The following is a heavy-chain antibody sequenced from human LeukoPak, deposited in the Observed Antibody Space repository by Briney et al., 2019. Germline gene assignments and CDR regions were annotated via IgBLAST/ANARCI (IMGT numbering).Heavy chain of an antibody. J-gene: IGHJ4*02. CDR2: IYYSGST. D-gene: IGHD4-17*01. CDR3: ARLAGDYGANYFDY. CDR1: GGSISSSSYY. V-gene: IGHV4-39*01. Sequence: ETLSLTCTVSGGSISSSSYYWGWIRQPPGKGLEWIGSIYYSGSTYYNPSLKSRVTISVDTSKNQFPLKLSSVTAADTAVYFCARLAGDYGANYFDYWGQGTLATVSS.